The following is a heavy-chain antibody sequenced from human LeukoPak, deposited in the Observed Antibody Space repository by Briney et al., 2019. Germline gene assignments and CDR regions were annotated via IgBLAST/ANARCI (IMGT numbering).Heavy chain of an antibody. J-gene: IGHJ4*02. CDR3: ARAKPDWNPPDY. D-gene: IGHD1-1*01. V-gene: IGHV4-59*08. CDR2: VYNRGGT. CDR1: GGSASSNF. Sequence: PSETLSLTCIVSGGSASSNFGSWVRTPPGRGGGWIGYVYNRGGTSYNPSMKSRVTISVDTSKNQFSLKLSSVTAADTAVYYCARAKPDWNPPDYWGQGTPVTVSS.